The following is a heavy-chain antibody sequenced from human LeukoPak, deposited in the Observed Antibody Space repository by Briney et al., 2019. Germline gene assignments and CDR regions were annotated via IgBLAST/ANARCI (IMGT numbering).Heavy chain of an antibody. J-gene: IGHJ5*02. CDR3: ASACTNGVCYTEGWFDP. Sequence: SVKVSCKASGGTFSIYAISWVRQAPGQGLEWMGGIIPIFGTANYAQKFQGRVTITADESTSTAYMELSSLRSEDTAVYYCASACTNGVCYTEGWFDPWGQGTLVTVSS. V-gene: IGHV1-69*13. CDR1: GGTFSIYA. CDR2: IIPIFGTA. D-gene: IGHD2-8*01.